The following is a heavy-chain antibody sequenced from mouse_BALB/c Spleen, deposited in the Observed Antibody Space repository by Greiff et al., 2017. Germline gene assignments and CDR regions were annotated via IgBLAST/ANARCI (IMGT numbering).Heavy chain of an antibody. CDR2: INSDGGST. J-gene: IGHJ3*01. Sequence: EVKVEESGGGLVQPGESLKLSCESNEYEFPSHDMSWVRKTPEKRLELVAAINSDGGSTYYPDTMERRFIISRDNTKKTLYLQMSSLRSEDTALYYCARQEDEIPFAYWGQGTLVTVSA. CDR3: ARQEDEIPFAY. V-gene: IGHV5-2*03. CDR1: EYEFPSHD.